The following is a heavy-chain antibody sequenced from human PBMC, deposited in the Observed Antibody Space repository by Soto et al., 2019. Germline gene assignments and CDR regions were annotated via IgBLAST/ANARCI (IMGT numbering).Heavy chain of an antibody. V-gene: IGHV1-69*13. J-gene: IGHJ4*02. CDR1: GGTFSSYA. CDR3: ATHGIQLWLLDY. Sequence: ASGKVSCKASGGTFSSYAISWVRQAPGQGLEWMGGIIPIFGTANYAQKFQGRVTITADESTSTAYMELSSLRSEDTAVYYCATHGIQLWLLDYWGQGTLVTVSS. D-gene: IGHD5-18*01. CDR2: IIPIFGTA.